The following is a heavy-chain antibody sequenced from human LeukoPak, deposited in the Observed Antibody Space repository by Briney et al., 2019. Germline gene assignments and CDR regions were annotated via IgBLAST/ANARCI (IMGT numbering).Heavy chain of an antibody. J-gene: IGHJ6*03. CDR2: INPSGGST. Sequence: ASVKVSCKASGYTFTSYYMHWVRQAPGQGLEWMGIINPSGGSTSYAQKFQGRVIMTRDMSTSTVYMELSSLRSEDTAVYYCASGGIVGATGYYYYYMDVWGKGTTVTVSS. CDR3: ASGGIVGATGYYYYYMDV. V-gene: IGHV1-46*01. CDR1: GYTFTSYY. D-gene: IGHD1-26*01.